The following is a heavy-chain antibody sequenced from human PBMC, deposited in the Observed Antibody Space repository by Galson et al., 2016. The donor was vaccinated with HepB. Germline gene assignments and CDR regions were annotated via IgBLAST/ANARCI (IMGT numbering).Heavy chain of an antibody. CDR1: RDLLRNYW. Sequence: QSGAEVKKPGESLKISCAGSRDLLRNYWIGWVRQQPGKGLEWMGIIYPRDSDTRYSPSFQGQITISADDSINTAYLQWSSLKVSDTAIYYCVRQVVGAANFEYSGQGTLVTVSS. V-gene: IGHV5-51*01. D-gene: IGHD2-15*01. CDR2: IYPRDSDT. J-gene: IGHJ4*02. CDR3: VRQVVGAANFEY.